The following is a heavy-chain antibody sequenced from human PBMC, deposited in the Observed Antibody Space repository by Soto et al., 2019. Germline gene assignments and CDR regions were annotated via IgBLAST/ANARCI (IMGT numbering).Heavy chain of an antibody. CDR2: ISASGGSP. D-gene: IGHD2-15*01. Sequence: EVQLLESGGALVQPGESLRLSCAGSGFSFRSYAMAWVRQVSGKGLEWVTGISASGGSPYYADFVKGRFTISRDNSRNTLYLQMNSLRVDDTAVYFCVRVPVAAAAIPSSSPFDYWGQGALVTVSS. CDR3: VRVPVAAAAIPSSSPFDY. CDR1: GFSFRSYA. V-gene: IGHV3-23*01. J-gene: IGHJ4*02.